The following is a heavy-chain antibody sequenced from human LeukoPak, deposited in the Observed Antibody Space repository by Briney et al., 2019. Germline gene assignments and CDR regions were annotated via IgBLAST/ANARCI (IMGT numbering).Heavy chain of an antibody. Sequence: GGSLRLSCAASGFTFSNAWMNWVRQAPGKGLEWVGRIKSKTDGGTTDYAAPVKGRFTISRDDSKNTLYLQMNSLKTEDTAVYYCVRLDCSSTSCYFDYWGQGTLVTVSS. V-gene: IGHV3-15*07. J-gene: IGHJ4*02. D-gene: IGHD2-2*01. CDR3: VRLDCSSTSCYFDY. CDR2: IKSKTDGGTT. CDR1: GFTFSNAW.